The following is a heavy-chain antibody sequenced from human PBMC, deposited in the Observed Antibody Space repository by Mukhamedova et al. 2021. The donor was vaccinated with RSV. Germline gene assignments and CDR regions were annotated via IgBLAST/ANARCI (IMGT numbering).Heavy chain of an antibody. CDR2: IYWNDDK. J-gene: IGHJ5*02. V-gene: IGHV2-5*01. D-gene: IGHD2-15*01. CDR3: ANSGVVVVAATQRYNWFDP. Sequence: IRQPPGKALEWLALIYWNDDKRYSPSLKSRLTITKDTSKNQVVLTMTNMDPVDTATYYCANSGVVVVAATQRYNWFDPWGQGTLV.